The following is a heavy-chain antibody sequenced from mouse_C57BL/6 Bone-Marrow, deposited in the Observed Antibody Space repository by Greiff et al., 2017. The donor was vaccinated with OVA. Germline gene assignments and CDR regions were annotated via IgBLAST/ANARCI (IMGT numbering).Heavy chain of an antibody. D-gene: IGHD2-5*01. CDR1: GYTFTSYW. J-gene: IGHJ3*01. CDR3: ARDSNYEGFAY. Sequence: QVQLKQPGAELVKPGASVKLSCKASGYTFTSYWMQWVKQRPGQGLEWIGEIDPSDSYTNYNQKFKGKATLTVDTSSSTAYMQLSSLTSEDSAVYYCARDSNYEGFAYWGQGTLVTVSA. V-gene: IGHV1-50*01. CDR2: IDPSDSYT.